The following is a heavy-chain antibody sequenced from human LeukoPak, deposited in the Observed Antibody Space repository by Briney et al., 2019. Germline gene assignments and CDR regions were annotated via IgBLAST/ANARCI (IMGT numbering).Heavy chain of an antibody. J-gene: IGHJ6*02. D-gene: IGHD3-10*01. CDR2: ISYDGSNK. Sequence: PGRSLRLSCAASGFTFSSYAMHWVRQAPGMGLEWVAVISYDGSNKYYADSVKGRFTISRDNSKNTLYLQMNSLRAEDTAVYYCASGYYGSGSYYYYYGMDVWGQGTTVTVSS. CDR3: ASGYYGSGSYYYYYGMDV. V-gene: IGHV3-30*04. CDR1: GFTFSSYA.